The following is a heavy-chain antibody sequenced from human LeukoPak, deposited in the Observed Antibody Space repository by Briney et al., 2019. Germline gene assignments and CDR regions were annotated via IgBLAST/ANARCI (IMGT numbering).Heavy chain of an antibody. CDR3: ASVDCGGDSCHYSTSAY. Sequence: GGSLRLSCGASGFSFDSHGMMWVRPAPGKGLEWVSYISSSTTYIYYTDSVKGRFTISRDNAKRLLYLQMNSLRAEDTAVYYCASVDCGGDSCHYSTSAYWGQGTLVTVSS. J-gene: IGHJ4*02. CDR2: ISSSTTYI. D-gene: IGHD2-15*01. CDR1: GFSFDSHG. V-gene: IGHV3-21*01.